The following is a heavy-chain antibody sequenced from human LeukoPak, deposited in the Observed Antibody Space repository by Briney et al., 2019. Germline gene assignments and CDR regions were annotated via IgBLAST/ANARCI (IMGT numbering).Heavy chain of an antibody. CDR1: GFTFSSFE. V-gene: IGHV3-48*03. Sequence: PGGSLRLACVASGFTFSSFEMSWVRQAPGKGLEWISYSSTSGSTMYYADSVKGRFTLSRDNAMNSLYLQMNSLRAEDTAVYYCAREVRVLPYTFDYWGQGTRDTVSS. D-gene: IGHD2-2*02. J-gene: IGHJ4*02. CDR2: SSTSGSTM. CDR3: AREVRVLPYTFDY.